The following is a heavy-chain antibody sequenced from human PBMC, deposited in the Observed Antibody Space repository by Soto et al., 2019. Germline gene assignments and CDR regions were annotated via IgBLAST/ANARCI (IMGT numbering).Heavy chain of an antibody. CDR2: IKQAGSAT. CDR1: GFTFSAYC. CDR3: AREKRANGYFDY. D-gene: IGHD6-25*01. V-gene: IGHV3-7*01. Sequence: EVQLVESGGGLVQTGGSLRLSCAASGFTFSAYCLSWVRQAPGKGLEWVADIKQAGSATDYVDSVNGRFIVSRDDAKNSWVLQVNSLRVEDTAVYYCAREKRANGYFDYWGQGTLVTVSS. J-gene: IGHJ4*02.